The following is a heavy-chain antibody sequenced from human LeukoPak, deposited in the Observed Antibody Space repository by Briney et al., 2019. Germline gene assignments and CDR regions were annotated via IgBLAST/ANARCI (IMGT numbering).Heavy chain of an antibody. J-gene: IGHJ3*02. CDR3: AVTYGSGWYGAFDI. D-gene: IGHD6-19*01. V-gene: IGHV4-4*07. Sequence: PSETLSLTCTVSGGSISSYYWTWIRQPAGKGLEWIGRIYTSGSTNYNPSLKSRVTMSVDTSKNQFSLKLSSVTAADTAVYYCAVTYGSGWYGAFDIWGQGTMVTVSS. CDR1: GGSISSYY. CDR2: IYTSGST.